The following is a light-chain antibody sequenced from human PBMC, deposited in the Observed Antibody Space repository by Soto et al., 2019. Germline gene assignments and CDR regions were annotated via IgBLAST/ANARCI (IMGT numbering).Light chain of an antibody. J-gene: IGKJ4*01. CDR2: GAS. Sequence: DIQMTQSPSSLSASVGDRVTITCRASQSISSYLNWYQQKPGKAPKVLISGASSLQSGVPFRFSGSGSGTDFTLTISSLQFEDFASYYCQLSHSTPLTFGGGTKVEIK. CDR1: QSISSY. V-gene: IGKV1-39*01. CDR3: QLSHSTPLT.